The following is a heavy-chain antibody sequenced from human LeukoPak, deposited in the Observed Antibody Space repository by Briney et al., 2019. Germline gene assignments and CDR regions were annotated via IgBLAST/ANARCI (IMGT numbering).Heavy chain of an antibody. CDR1: GGSISSSDYY. J-gene: IGHJ4*02. CDR3: ARHHRSGYYEVDY. V-gene: IGHV4-39*01. Sequence: SETLSLTCTVSGGSISSSDYYWGWIRQPPGRGLEWIGTIYYSGSTSYNPSLKGRVTMSVDTSKNQFSLKLSSVTAAHTAVYFCARHHRSGYYEVDYWGQGTLVTVSS. D-gene: IGHD6-25*01. CDR2: IYYSGST.